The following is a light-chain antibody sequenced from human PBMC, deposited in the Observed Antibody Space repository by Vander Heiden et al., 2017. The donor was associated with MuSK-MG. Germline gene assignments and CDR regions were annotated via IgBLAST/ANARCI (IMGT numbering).Light chain of an antibody. Sequence: IVLTQSPGTLSLSPGERATLSCRASQSVSSSHLAWYQQKPGQAPRLLIYGASSRATGIPDRLSGSGSGTDFTLTISRLEPEDFALYYCQQYAGSPWTFGQGTKVEIK. CDR2: GAS. V-gene: IGKV3-20*01. CDR3: QQYAGSPWT. CDR1: QSVSSSH. J-gene: IGKJ1*01.